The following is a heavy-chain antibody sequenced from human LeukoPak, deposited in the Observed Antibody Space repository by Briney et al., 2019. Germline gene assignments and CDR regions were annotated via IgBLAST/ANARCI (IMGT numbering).Heavy chain of an antibody. CDR2: IKQDGSKK. CDR3: TRVGYIDEGIDY. J-gene: IGHJ4*02. D-gene: IGHD5-24*01. V-gene: IGHV3-7*04. Sequence: GGSPGLSCVASGFPFSSYWMTWVRQAPGKGLEWVANIKQDGSKKSYVDSVKGRFTISRDSAKNSLYLQMNSLRAEDTAIYYCTRVGYIDEGIDYWGQGTLVTVSS. CDR1: GFPFSSYW.